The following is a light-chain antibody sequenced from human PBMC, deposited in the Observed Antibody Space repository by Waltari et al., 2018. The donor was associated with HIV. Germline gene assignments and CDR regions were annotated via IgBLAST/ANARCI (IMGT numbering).Light chain of an antibody. CDR3: RVYDTGSDHVV. CDR2: YNS. Sequence: SYVLTEPPSVSVASGSTATITCGGDNIRNKRVHWYQQKPGQDPAVVMSYNSNRRSGVPERFSGSNSGDTAALTIIRVEAGDEADYYCRVYDTGSDHVVFGSGTSLTVL. J-gene: IGLJ2*01. CDR1: NIRNKR. V-gene: IGLV3-21*04.